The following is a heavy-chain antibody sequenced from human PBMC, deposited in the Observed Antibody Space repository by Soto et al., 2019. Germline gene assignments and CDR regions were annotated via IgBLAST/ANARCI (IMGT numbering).Heavy chain of an antibody. V-gene: IGHV1-69*04. CDR2: IIPILGIA. J-gene: IGHJ4*02. CDR1: VETISSYT. D-gene: IGHD5-12*01. Sequence: SVKVSCKASVETISSYTSSWVRQATGQGLEWMGRIIPILGIANYAQKFQGRVTITADKSTSTAYMELSSLRSEDTAVYYCAREEDIVATHPHYFDYWGQGTLVTVSS. CDR3: AREEDIVATHPHYFDY.